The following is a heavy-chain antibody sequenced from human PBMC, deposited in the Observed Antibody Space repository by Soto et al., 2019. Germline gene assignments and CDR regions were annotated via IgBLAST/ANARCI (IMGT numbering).Heavy chain of an antibody. J-gene: IGHJ4*02. CDR2: IIPILGIA. D-gene: IGHD2-2*01. V-gene: IGHV1-69*02. CDR3: RVVVPADLKSFDY. CDR1: GGTFSSYT. Sequence: SVRVSCKASGGTFSSYTISWVRQAPGQGLEWMGRIIPILGIANYAQKFQGRATITADKSTSTAYMELSSLRSEDTAVYYCRVVVPADLKSFDYWGQGTLVTVSS.